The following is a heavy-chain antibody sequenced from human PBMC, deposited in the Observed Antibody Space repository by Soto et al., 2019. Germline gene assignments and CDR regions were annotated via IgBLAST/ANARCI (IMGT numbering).Heavy chain of an antibody. D-gene: IGHD6-25*01. CDR3: VRDDDNAANALDY. J-gene: IGHJ4*02. Sequence: QVQLVESGGDVVQPGKSLRLSCAASGFTFSSHGMHWVRQAPGKGLEWVAVILNDGNGGHYADSVKGRFTISRDNSKNTLYLQMNSLRAEDTAVYYCVRDDDNAANALDYWGQGTLVTVSS. CDR1: GFTFSSHG. V-gene: IGHV3-33*01. CDR2: ILNDGNGG.